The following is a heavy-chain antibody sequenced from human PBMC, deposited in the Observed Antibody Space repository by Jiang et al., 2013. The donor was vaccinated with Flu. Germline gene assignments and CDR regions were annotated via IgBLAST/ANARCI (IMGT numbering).Heavy chain of an antibody. CDR2: IRYDGSNK. CDR3: AKYPDSAYYYYGMDA. J-gene: IGHJ6*02. V-gene: IGHV3-30*02. D-gene: IGHD2-2*01. Sequence: VQLLESGGGVVQPGGSLRLSCAASGFTFSSYGMHWVRQAPGKGLEWVAFIRYDGSNKYYADSVKGRFTISRDNSKNTLYLQMNSLRAEDTAVYYCAKYPDSAYYYYGMDAWGQGTTVTVSS. CDR1: GFTFSSYG.